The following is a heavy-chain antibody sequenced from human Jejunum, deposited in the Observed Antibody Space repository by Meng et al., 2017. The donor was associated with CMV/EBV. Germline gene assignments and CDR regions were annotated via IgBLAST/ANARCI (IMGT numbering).Heavy chain of an antibody. D-gene: IGHD3-16*02. Sequence: QVQRQESGPGLVKPSETLSLTCAGSGGSISTYYWSWIRQPPGKGLEWIGNNYYSGSTNYNPSLASRVTISVDSSKNQFSLKLSSVTAADTAVYYCARHQNGGTYPLDYWGQGTLVTVSS. V-gene: IGHV4-59*08. CDR3: ARHQNGGTYPLDY. J-gene: IGHJ4*02. CDR1: GGSISTYY. CDR2: NYYSGST.